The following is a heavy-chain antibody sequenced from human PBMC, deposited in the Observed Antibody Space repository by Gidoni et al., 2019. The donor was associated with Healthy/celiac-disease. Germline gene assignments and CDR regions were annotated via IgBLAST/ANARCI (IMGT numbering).Heavy chain of an antibody. Sequence: QVQLQQWGAGLLKPSATLSLTCAVYGGSFSGYYWSWIRQPPGKGLEWIGEINHSGSTNYNPSLKSRVTISVDTSKNQFSLKLSSVTAADTAVYYCARGPPGFKRQWLGNFDYWGQGTLVTVSS. J-gene: IGHJ4*02. CDR1: GGSFSGYY. CDR3: ARGPPGFKRQWLGNFDY. CDR2: INHSGST. V-gene: IGHV4-34*01. D-gene: IGHD6-19*01.